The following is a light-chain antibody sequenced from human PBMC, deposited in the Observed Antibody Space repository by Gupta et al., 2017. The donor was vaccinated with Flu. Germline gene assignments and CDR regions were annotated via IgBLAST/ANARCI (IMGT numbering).Light chain of an antibody. V-gene: IGLV7-43*01. CDR1: TGAVTRGYH. CDR3: FLYYGGAQPWV. J-gene: IGLJ3*02. CDR2: STS. Sequence: QTVVTQEPALTVSPGGTVTLTCASSTGAVTRGYHPNCVQQKPGQAPRTLIYSTSNKHSWTPARFSGSLLGGKAALTISGVQPEDEAEYYGFLYYGGAQPWVFGGGPKLSVL.